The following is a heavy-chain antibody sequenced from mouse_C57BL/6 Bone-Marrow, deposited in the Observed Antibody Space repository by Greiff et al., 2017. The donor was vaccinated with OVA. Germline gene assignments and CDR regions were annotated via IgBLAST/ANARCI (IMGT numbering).Heavy chain of an antibody. CDR1: GYTFTSYW. V-gene: IGHV1-59*01. CDR3: ARSPY. Sequence: QVQLQQPGAELVRPGTSVKLSCKASGYTFTSYWMHWVKQRPGQGLEWIGVIDPSDSYTNYNQKFKGKATLTVDTSSSTAYMQLSSLTSEDSAVYYCARSPYWGQETLVTVSA. CDR2: IDPSDSYT. J-gene: IGHJ3*01.